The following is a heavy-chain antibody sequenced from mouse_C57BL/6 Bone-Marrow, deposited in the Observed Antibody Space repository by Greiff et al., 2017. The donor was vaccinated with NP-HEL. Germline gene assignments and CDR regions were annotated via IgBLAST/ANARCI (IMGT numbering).Heavy chain of an antibody. D-gene: IGHD2-5*01. CDR2: IDPEDGDT. CDR3: TTGHYSNYGAMDY. V-gene: IGHV14-1*01. CDR1: GFNIKDYY. Sequence: EVQLQQSGAELVRPGASVKLSCTASGFNIKDYYMHWVKQRPEQGLEWIGRIDPEDGDTEYAPKFQGKATMTADTSSNTAYLQLSSLTSEDTAVYYCTTGHYSNYGAMDYWGQGTSVTVSS. J-gene: IGHJ4*01.